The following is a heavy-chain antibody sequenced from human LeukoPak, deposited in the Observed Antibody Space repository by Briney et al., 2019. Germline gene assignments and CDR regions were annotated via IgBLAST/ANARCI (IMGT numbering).Heavy chain of an antibody. CDR2: IRDDGSNK. CDR1: GFTHRSYG. V-gene: IGHV3-30*02. Sequence: GGSPRLSRAASGFTHRSYGMHWVPPAPGKGLEWVSFIRDDGSNKYYVDSVKGRFTVSRDDSKDTLYLPLNSLRPEDTAVYYCAKDLHQVFDIWGQGTMVTVSS. D-gene: IGHD2-2*01. J-gene: IGHJ3*02. CDR3: AKDLHQVFDI.